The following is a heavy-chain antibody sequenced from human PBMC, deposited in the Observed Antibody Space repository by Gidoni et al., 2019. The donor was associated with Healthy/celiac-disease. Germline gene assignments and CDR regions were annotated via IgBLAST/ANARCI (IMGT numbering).Heavy chain of an antibody. CDR2: ISSSSSTI. V-gene: IGHV3-48*01. Sequence: EVQLVESGGGLVQPGGSLRLSCAASGFTFSSYSMNWVRQAPGKGLEWVSYISSSSSTIYYADSVKGRFTISRDNAKNSLYLQMNSLRAEDTAVYYCASSALGVVPYFDLWGRGTLVTVSS. CDR3: ASSALGVVPYFDL. J-gene: IGHJ2*01. CDR1: GFTFSSYS. D-gene: IGHD3-3*01.